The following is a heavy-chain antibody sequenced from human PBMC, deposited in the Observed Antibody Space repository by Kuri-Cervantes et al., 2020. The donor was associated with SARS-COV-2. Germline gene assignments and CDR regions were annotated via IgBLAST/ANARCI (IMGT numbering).Heavy chain of an antibody. Sequence: GGSLRLSCVASGFTVTRYTMNWVRQASGKGLEWVGRVRGAANNYATAYAASVKGRFTISRDDSKNMAYLQMNSLRAEDTAVYYCARVAGDPYYFDYWGQGTLVTVSS. CDR2: VRGAANNYAT. V-gene: IGHV3-73*01. CDR3: ARVAGDPYYFDY. CDR1: GFTVTRYT. D-gene: IGHD7-27*01. J-gene: IGHJ4*02.